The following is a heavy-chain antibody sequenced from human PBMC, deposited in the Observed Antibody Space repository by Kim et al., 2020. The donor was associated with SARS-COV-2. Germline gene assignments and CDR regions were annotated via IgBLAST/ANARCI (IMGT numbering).Heavy chain of an antibody. CDR1: GDCVSRSNTS. J-gene: IGHJ4*02. CDR3: PSHFNS. Sequence: SETLSLTCAISGDCVSRSNTSWHWIRQSKSRGLEWLGKIYYKSEWNTARAASVQSRLIANADPSKNQVSLQLNSVTPVDTAASYCPSHFNSWGQGTLGT. CDR2: IYYKSEWNT. V-gene: IGHV6-1*01.